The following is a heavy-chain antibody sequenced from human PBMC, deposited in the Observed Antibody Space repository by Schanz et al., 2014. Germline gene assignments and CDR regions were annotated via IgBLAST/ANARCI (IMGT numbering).Heavy chain of an antibody. CDR2: IRFDASAK. CDR3: VGIHVAVAEAFY. Sequence: VQLVESGGGLVQSGGSLRLSCAASGFNFGDYYMTWVRQAPGKGLESVAYIRFDASAKYYGDSVEGRFTISRDNAKNTLYLQMNSLRPEDTALYYCVGIHVAVAEAFYWGQGALVIVS. J-gene: IGHJ4*02. CDR1: GFNFGDYY. V-gene: IGHV3-30*02. D-gene: IGHD6-19*01.